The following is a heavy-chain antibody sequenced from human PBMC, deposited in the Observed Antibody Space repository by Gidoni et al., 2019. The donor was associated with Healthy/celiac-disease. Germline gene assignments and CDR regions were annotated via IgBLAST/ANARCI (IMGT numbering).Heavy chain of an antibody. D-gene: IGHD2-2*01. J-gene: IGHJ5*02. CDR1: GLPFSSYG. V-gene: IGHV3-30*18. CDR2: ISYDGSNK. Sequence: QVQLVVSGGGVVQPGRSLRLSCAASGLPFSSYGMHWVRQAPGKGLEGVAVISYDGSNKYYADSVKGRFTISRDNSKNTLYLQMNSLRAEDTAVYYCAKDWRRVVVSRVWIDPWGQGTLVTVSS. CDR3: AKDWRRVVVSRVWIDP.